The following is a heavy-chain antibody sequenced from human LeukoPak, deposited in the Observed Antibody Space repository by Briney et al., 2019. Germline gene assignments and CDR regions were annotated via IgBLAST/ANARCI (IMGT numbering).Heavy chain of an antibody. J-gene: IGHJ5*02. D-gene: IGHD3-22*01. CDR2: IYYSGST. V-gene: IGHV4-59*01. CDR1: GGSISSYY. Sequence: PSETLSLTCTVSGGSISSYYWSWIRQPPGKGLEWIGYIYYSGSTNYNPSLKSRVTISVDTSKNQFSLKLSSVTAADTAVYYCARLSATLISGYLNWSDPWGQGTLVTVSS. CDR3: ARLSATLISGYLNWSDP.